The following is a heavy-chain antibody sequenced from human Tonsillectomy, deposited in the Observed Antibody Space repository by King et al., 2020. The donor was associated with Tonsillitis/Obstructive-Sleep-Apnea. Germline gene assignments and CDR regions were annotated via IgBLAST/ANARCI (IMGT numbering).Heavy chain of an antibody. D-gene: IGHD6-19*01. Sequence: VQLVESGGGLIQPGGSLRLSCAVSGVSVSNNYMSWVRQAPGKGLEWVSVIYGGDKTHYEDSVKGRFTISRDISQNTVYLQMNSLRVEDTAVYYCARDGELQWLATFDYWGRGTLVIVSS. CDR2: IYGGDKT. CDR1: GVSVSNNY. J-gene: IGHJ4*02. V-gene: IGHV3-53*01. CDR3: ARDGELQWLATFDY.